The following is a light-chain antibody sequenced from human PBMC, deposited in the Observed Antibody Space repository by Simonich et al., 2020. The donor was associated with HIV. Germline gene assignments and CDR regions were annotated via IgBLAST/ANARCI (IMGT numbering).Light chain of an antibody. CDR2: DAS. CDR1: QDISNF. V-gene: IGKV1-33*01. J-gene: IGKJ2*01. Sequence: DIQMTQSPSSLSASVGDRVTITCQASQDISNFLNWYKQKPGKAPKLLIFDASHLETGGPSRFSGSGSGTDFTFTISSLQPEDFATYYCQHYDNLPSYTFGQGTKLEIK. CDR3: QHYDNLPSYT.